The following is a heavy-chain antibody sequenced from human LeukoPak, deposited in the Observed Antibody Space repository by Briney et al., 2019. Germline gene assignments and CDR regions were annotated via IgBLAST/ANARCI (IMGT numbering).Heavy chain of an antibody. Sequence: ASVKVSCKASGGTFSSYAISWVRQAPGQGLEWMGGIIPIFGTANYAQKFQGRVTITTDESTSTAYTELSSLRSEDTAVYYCATSTPTIFGLYYFDYWGQGTLVTVSS. D-gene: IGHD3-3*01. CDR3: ATSTPTIFGLYYFDY. CDR1: GGTFSSYA. V-gene: IGHV1-69*05. J-gene: IGHJ4*02. CDR2: IIPIFGTA.